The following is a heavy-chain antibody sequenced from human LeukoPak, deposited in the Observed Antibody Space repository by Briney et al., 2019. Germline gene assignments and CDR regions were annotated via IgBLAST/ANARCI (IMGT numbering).Heavy chain of an antibody. D-gene: IGHD3-10*01. Sequence: GGSLRLSCAASGFTFSSFWMHWVRQAPGKGLVWVSRIDYDGTTTAYADSVKGRFTISRDNAKNTLFLQLNSLRVEDTAVYFCVRSRGGDFDHWGQGNLVTVSS. CDR1: GFTFSSFW. CDR3: VRSRGGDFDH. J-gene: IGHJ4*02. CDR2: IDYDGTTT. V-gene: IGHV3-74*01.